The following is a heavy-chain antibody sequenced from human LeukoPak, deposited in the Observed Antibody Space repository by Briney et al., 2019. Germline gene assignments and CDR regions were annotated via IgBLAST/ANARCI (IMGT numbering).Heavy chain of an antibody. CDR1: GYTFTGYY. Sequence: GASVKVSCKASGYTFTGYYMHWVRQAPGQGLEWMGWINPNSGGTNYAQKFQGRVTTTRDTSISTAYMELSRLRSDDTAVYYCARTDMTTVANWGAFDIWGQGTMVTVSS. CDR2: INPNSGGT. J-gene: IGHJ3*02. V-gene: IGHV1-2*02. D-gene: IGHD4-23*01. CDR3: ARTDMTTVANWGAFDI.